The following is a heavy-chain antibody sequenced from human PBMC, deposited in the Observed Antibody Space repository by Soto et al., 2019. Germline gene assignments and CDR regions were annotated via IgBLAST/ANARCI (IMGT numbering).Heavy chain of an antibody. CDR3: ARLVYRSSWYESNWFDP. J-gene: IGHJ5*02. V-gene: IGHV4-39*01. CDR2: IYYSGST. D-gene: IGHD6-13*01. CDR1: GGSISSSSYY. Sequence: PSETLSLTCTVSGGSISSSSYYWGWIRQPPGKGLEWIGSIYYSGSTYYNPSLKSRVTISVDTSKNQFSLKLSSVTAADTAVYYCARLVYRSSWYESNWFDPWGQGTLVTVSS.